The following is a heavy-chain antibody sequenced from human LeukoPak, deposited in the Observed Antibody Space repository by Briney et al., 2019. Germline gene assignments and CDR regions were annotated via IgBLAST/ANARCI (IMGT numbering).Heavy chain of an antibody. Sequence: GGSLRLSCAASGFTFSSYWMSWVRQAPGKGLEWVANIKQDGSEKYYVDSVKGRFTISRDNAKNSLYLQMNSLRAEDTAVYYCARDSSGWYGTMYYYYYYGMDVWGQGTTVTVSS. D-gene: IGHD6-19*01. V-gene: IGHV3-7*01. CDR3: ARDSSGWYGTMYYYYYYGMDV. CDR1: GFTFSSYW. CDR2: IKQDGSEK. J-gene: IGHJ6*02.